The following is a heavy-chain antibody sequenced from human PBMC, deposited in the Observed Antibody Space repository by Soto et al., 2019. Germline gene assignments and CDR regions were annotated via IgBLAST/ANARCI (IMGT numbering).Heavy chain of an antibody. CDR3: ARDHPSYDYVWGSYRYSAY. D-gene: IGHD3-16*02. CDR2: IIPIFGTA. V-gene: IGHV1-69*13. J-gene: IGHJ4*02. CDR1: GGTFSSYA. Sequence: SVKVSCKASGGTFSSYAISWVRQAPGQGLEWMGGIIPIFGTANYAQKFQGRVTITADESTSTAYMELSSLRSEDTAVYYCARDHPSYDYVWGSYRYSAYWGQGTLVTVSS.